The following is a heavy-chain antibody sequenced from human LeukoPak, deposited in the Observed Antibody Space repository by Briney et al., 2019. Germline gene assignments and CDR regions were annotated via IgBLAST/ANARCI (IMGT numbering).Heavy chain of an antibody. Sequence: PSETLSLTCTVSGGSISSGGYYWSWIRQPPGKGLEWIGYIYHSGSTYYNPSLKSRVTISVDRSKNQFSLKLSSVTAADTAVYYCARTGCSSTSCLEFDYWGQGTLVTVSS. CDR2: IYHSGST. CDR1: GGSISSGGYY. D-gene: IGHD2-2*01. V-gene: IGHV4-30-2*01. CDR3: ARTGCSSTSCLEFDY. J-gene: IGHJ4*02.